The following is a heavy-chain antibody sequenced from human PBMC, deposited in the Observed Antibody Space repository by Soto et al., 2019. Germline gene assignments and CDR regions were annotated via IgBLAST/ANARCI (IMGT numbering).Heavy chain of an antibody. J-gene: IGHJ6*02. CDR2: ISPTSSET. Sequence: AGGSLRLSCAASGFTFGDWYMSWVRQAPGKGLEWVSYISPTSSETDYADSVKGRFTISRDNGRNSVYLQMNSLSAEDTAVYYCARGHYGLDVWGQGTTVTVSS. CDR3: ARGHYGLDV. CDR1: GFTFGDWY. V-gene: IGHV3-11*06.